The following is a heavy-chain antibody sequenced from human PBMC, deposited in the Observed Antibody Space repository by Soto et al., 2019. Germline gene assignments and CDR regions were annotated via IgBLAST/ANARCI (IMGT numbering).Heavy chain of an antibody. Sequence: SETLSLTCTVSGGSISSYYWSWIRQPPGKGLEWIGYIYYSGSTNYNPSLKSRVTISVDTSKNQFSLKLSSVTAADTAVYYCARYLRPGIAAVDVWGQGTTVTVSS. CDR2: IYYSGST. CDR3: ARYLRPGIAAVDV. J-gene: IGHJ6*02. CDR1: GGSISSYY. V-gene: IGHV4-59*01. D-gene: IGHD6-13*01.